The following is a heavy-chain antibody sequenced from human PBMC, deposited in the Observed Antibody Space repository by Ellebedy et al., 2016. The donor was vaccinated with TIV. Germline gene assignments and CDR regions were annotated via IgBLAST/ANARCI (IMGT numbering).Heavy chain of an antibody. J-gene: IGHJ5*02. CDR3: ARQGYSYGSNWFDP. D-gene: IGHD5-18*01. V-gene: IGHV4-59*01. CDR2: VHANGQT. CDR1: GTSISNYY. Sequence: SETLSLTCTVSGTSISNYYWSWIRQPPGEGLEWVAFVHANGQTDYSASLKSRATISIDTSKNQFSLNLNSVTAADTAMYYCARQGYSYGSNWFDPWGQGTLVTVSS.